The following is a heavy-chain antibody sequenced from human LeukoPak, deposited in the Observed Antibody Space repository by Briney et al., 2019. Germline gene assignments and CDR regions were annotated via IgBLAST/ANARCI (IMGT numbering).Heavy chain of an antibody. CDR3: ASPSRDGSLDY. V-gene: IGHV3-48*03. CDR2: TSSSGTTK. J-gene: IGHJ4*02. D-gene: IGHD5-24*01. CDR1: GFTFSSYE. Sequence: GGSLRLSCAASGFTFSSYEMNWVRQAPGKGLEWVSYTSSSGTTKYYADSVKGRFTISRDNAKNSLYLQMNSLRAEDTAVYYCASPSRDGSLDYWGQGTLVTVSS.